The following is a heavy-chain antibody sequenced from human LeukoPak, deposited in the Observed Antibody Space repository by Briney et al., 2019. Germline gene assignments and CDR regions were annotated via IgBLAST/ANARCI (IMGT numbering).Heavy chain of an antibody. J-gene: IGHJ4*02. CDR2: IYPGDSDT. CDR3: ARRFHDFWSGPLNYFDY. Sequence: GESLKISCKGSGYSFTSYWTGWVRQMPGKGLEWMGIIYPGDSDTRYSPSFQGQVTISADKSISTAYLQWSSLKASDTAMYYCARRFHDFWSGPLNYFDYWGQGTLVTVSS. V-gene: IGHV5-51*01. D-gene: IGHD3-3*01. CDR1: GYSFTSYW.